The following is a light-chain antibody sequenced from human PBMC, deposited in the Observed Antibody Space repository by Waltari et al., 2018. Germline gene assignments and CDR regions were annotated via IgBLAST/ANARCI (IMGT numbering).Light chain of an antibody. J-gene: IGKJ4*01. CDR3: QQYATSPLT. CDR1: QTVARNY. CDR2: SAS. Sequence: EIVLTQSPGTLSLSPGERATLSCGASQTVARNYLAWYQQKPGQAPRLLIHSASSRAPGIPDRFSGSGSGTDFTLTISRLEPEDFAVYHCQQYATSPLTVGGGTKVEIK. V-gene: IGKV3-20*01.